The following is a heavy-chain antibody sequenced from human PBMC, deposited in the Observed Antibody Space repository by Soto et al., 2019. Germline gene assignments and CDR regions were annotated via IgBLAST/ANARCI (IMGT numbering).Heavy chain of an antibody. CDR3: AKDWPGTSSVTSDC. CDR2: IINTGGST. V-gene: IGHV3-23*01. CDR1: GFSFSDYA. J-gene: IGHJ4*02. D-gene: IGHD4-17*01. Sequence: EVQLLESGGGLVQPGGSLRLSCAASGFSFSDYAMTWVRQAPGKGLEWVSSIINTGGSTNYADSVKGRFTISRDNSKSTLDLQMNSLRAEDTAIYYCAKDWPGTSSVTSDCWGQGTLVTVSS.